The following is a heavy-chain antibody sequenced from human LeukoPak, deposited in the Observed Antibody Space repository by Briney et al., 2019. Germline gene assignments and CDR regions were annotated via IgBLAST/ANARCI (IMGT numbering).Heavy chain of an antibody. D-gene: IGHD6-6*01. CDR1: GASISSYY. CDR3: ARDTPGSSSLDF. Sequence: PSETLSLTCTVSGASISSYYWSWIRQPPGKGLEWIGYIYYSGSTNYNPSLKSRVTISVDTSKNQFSLKLSSVTAADTAVYYCARDTPGSSSLDFWGQGTLVTVSS. V-gene: IGHV4-59*01. CDR2: IYYSGST. J-gene: IGHJ4*02.